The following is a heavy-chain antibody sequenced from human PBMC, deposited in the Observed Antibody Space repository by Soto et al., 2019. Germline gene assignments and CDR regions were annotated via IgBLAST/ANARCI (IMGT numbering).Heavy chain of an antibody. Sequence: QVQLVQSGAEVKKPGASVKVSYKASGYTFTTYYIHWVRQAPGQGLERMGIINPSGGNITYAQQFQGRVTMTRDTSTSTVYMELSSLRSEATAVYYCGRDGGYQRFDYRGQGALVTVSP. V-gene: IGHV1-46*03. CDR1: GYTFTTYY. D-gene: IGHD3-16*01. CDR3: GRDGGYQRFDY. CDR2: INPSGGNI. J-gene: IGHJ4*02.